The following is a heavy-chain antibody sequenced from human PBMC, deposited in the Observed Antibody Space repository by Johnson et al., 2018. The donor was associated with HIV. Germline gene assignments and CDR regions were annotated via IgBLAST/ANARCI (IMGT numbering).Heavy chain of an antibody. J-gene: IGHJ3*02. CDR3: AKGSPGTPAFDI. V-gene: IGHV3-30*04. D-gene: IGHD1-1*01. CDR2: ISYDGSNK. CDR1: GFTVSSYA. Sequence: QVQLVESGGGLIQPGGSLRLSCAASGFTVSSYAMHWVRQAPGKGLEWVAVISYDGSNKYYADSVKGRFTISRDNSKNTLYLQMNSLRAEDTAVYYCAKGSPGTPAFDIWGQGTMVTVSS.